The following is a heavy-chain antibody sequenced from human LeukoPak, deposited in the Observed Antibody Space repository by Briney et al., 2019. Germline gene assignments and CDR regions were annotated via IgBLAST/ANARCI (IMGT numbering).Heavy chain of an antibody. J-gene: IGHJ4*02. CDR1: GFTFSSYS. V-gene: IGHV3-21*01. Sequence: TGGSLRLSCAASGFTFSSYSMNWVRQAPGKGLEWVSSISSSSSYIYYADSVKGRFTISRDNAKNSLYLQMNSLRAEDTAVYYCARSSYEDYYDSSGAFDYWAREPWSPSPQ. CDR2: ISSSSSYI. D-gene: IGHD3-22*01. CDR3: ARSSYEDYYDSSGAFDY.